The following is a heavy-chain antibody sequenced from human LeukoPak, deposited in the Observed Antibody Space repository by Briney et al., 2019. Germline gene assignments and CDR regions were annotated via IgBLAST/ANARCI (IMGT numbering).Heavy chain of an antibody. CDR2: ISSSSSYI. J-gene: IGHJ6*02. D-gene: IGHD2-15*01. CDR1: GFTFSTYG. CDR3: ARDPTSRVAPYGMDV. Sequence: AGGSLRLSCAASGFTFSTYGIHWVRQAPGKGLEWVSSISSSSSYIYYADSVKGRFTISRDNAKNSLYLQMNSLRAEDTAVYYCARDPTSRVAPYGMDVWGQGTTVTVSS. V-gene: IGHV3-21*01.